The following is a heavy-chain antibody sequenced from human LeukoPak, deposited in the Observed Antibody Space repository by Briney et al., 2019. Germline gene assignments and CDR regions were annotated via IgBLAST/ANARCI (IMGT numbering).Heavy chain of an antibody. J-gene: IGHJ4*02. D-gene: IGHD1-26*01. V-gene: IGHV3-48*04. CDR2: ISGSGSTM. Sequence: PGGSLRLSCAASGFIFSSYSVNWVLQAPGKGLEWVSYISGSGSTMYYADSVKGRFTISRDNAEYSLHLQLHSLRVEDTAVYYCSRGGLGSWTFDSWGQGTLVTVSS. CDR1: GFIFSSYS. CDR3: SRGGLGSWTFDS.